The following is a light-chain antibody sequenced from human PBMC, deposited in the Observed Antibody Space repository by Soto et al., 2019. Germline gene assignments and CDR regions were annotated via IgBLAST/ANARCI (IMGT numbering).Light chain of an antibody. CDR3: QHYNTVSFT. J-gene: IGKJ2*01. CDR2: RAS. V-gene: IGKV1-5*03. CDR1: RTISDW. Sequence: DIQMTQSPSALSASLGDRVTISCRASRTISDWLAWYQQRPGKAPKLLIYRASRLESGVPSRFSGSGSGTEFTLTISGLQPDDFASYYCQHYNTVSFTFGQGTKLEIK.